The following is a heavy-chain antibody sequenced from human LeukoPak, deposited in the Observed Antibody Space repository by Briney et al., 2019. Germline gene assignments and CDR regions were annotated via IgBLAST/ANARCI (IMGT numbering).Heavy chain of an antibody. Sequence: SETLSLTCAVYGGSFSGYYWSWIRQPLGKGLEWIGEINHSGSTNYNPSLKSRVTISVDTSKNQFSLKLSSVTAADTAVYYCARRSRPFDLWGRGTLVTVSS. CDR3: ARRSRPFDL. CDR1: GGSFSGYY. CDR2: INHSGST. V-gene: IGHV4-34*01. J-gene: IGHJ2*01.